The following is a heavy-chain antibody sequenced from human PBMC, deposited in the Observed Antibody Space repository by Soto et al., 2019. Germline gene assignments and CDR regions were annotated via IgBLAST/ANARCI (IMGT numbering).Heavy chain of an antibody. CDR3: AKERILTGLEMDV. J-gene: IGHJ6*02. CDR2: ISYDGSNK. Sequence: GGSLRLSCAASGFTFSSYGMHWVRQAPGKGLEWVAVISYDGSNKYYADSVKGRFTISRDNSKNTLYLQMNSLRAEDTAVYYCAKERILTGLEMDVWGQGTTVTVSS. V-gene: IGHV3-30*18. D-gene: IGHD3-9*01. CDR1: GFTFSSYG.